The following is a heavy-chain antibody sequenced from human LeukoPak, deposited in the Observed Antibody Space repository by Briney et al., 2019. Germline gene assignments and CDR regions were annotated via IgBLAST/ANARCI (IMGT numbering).Heavy chain of an antibody. CDR1: GGSISSGGYY. V-gene: IGHV4-30-2*01. CDR3: ARDSSPDY. J-gene: IGHJ4*02. CDR2: IYHSGST. Sequence: SETLSLTCTVSGGSISSGGYYWSWIRQPPGKGLEWIGYIYHSGSTYYNPSLKSRVTISVDRSKNQFSLKLSSVTAADTAVYYCARDSSPDYWGQGTLVTVSS.